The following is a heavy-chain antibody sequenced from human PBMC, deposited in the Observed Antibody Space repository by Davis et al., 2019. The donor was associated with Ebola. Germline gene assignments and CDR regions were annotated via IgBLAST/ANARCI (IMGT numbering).Heavy chain of an antibody. CDR3: ASGGAMGA. CDR2: ININTGNP. V-gene: IGHV7-4-1*02. Sequence: AASVKVSCKASGYTFTGYYMHWVRQAPGQGLEWMGWININTGNPTYAQGFTGRFVFSLDTSVSTAYLQISSLKAEDTAVYYCASGGAMGAWGQGTTVTVSS. CDR1: GYTFTGYY. D-gene: IGHD5-18*01. J-gene: IGHJ6*02.